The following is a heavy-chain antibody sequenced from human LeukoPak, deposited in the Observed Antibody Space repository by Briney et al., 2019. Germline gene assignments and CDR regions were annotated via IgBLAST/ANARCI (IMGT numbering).Heavy chain of an antibody. CDR2: IYHKGGT. Sequence: SETPSLTCTVSGGSISGYYWSWIRQPPGKGLEWIGYIYHKGGTNYNPSLQSRLTISVYTSKNQFSLKLSSVTAADTAVYYCARHLRAVAGGRYFDYWGQGTQVTVSS. V-gene: IGHV4-59*08. CDR1: GGSISGYY. D-gene: IGHD6-19*01. J-gene: IGHJ4*02. CDR3: ARHLRAVAGGRYFDY.